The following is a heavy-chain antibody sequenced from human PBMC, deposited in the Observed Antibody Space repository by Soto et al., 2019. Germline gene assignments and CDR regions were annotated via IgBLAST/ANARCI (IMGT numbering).Heavy chain of an antibody. J-gene: IGHJ4*02. D-gene: IGHD3-22*01. CDR2: IKSKTDGGTT. Sequence: EVQLVESGGGLVKPGGSLRLSCAASGFTFSNAWMNWVRQAPGKGLEWVGRIKSKTDGGTTDYAAPVKGRFTISRDDSXNXXYLQMNSLKTDDTAVYYCTTFAWYYYDSSGYPFDYWGQGTLVTVSS. V-gene: IGHV3-15*07. CDR3: TTFAWYYYDSSGYPFDY. CDR1: GFTFSNAW.